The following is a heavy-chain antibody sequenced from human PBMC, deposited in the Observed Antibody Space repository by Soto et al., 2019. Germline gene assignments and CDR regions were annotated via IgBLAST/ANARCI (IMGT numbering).Heavy chain of an antibody. CDR3: PYCSGGTCYSPGYGMDV. CDR1: GLTFSGYA. D-gene: IGHD2-15*01. J-gene: IGHJ6*02. Sequence: EVQLLESGGGLIQPGGSLRLSCEVSGLTFSGYARSWVGQAPGRGLEGVSGISGSGGDTYYADSVKGRFTISRDNSKSTLYLQMSSLRAEDTAVYYCPYCSGGTCYSPGYGMDVWGPGTTVTVS. V-gene: IGHV3-23*01. CDR2: ISGSGGDT.